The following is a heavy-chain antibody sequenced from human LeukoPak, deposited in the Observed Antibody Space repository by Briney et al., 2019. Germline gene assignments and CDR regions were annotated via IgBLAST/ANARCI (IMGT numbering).Heavy chain of an antibody. D-gene: IGHD2-2*01. Sequence: SETLSLTYAVYGGSFSGYYWSWIRQPPGKGLEWIGEINHSGSTNYNPSLKSRVTISVDTSKNQFSLKLSSVTAADTAVYYCARGLVGYCSSTSCSHRPSLSMDVWGKGTTVTVSS. CDR2: INHSGST. V-gene: IGHV4-34*01. CDR3: ARGLVGYCSSTSCSHRPSLSMDV. J-gene: IGHJ6*03. CDR1: GGSFSGYY.